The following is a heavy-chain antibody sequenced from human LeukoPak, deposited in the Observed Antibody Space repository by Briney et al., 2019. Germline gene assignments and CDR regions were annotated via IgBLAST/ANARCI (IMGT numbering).Heavy chain of an antibody. D-gene: IGHD2-15*01. CDR3: ARQLGYCSGGSCYFDY. Sequence: PGGSLRLSCAASGFTFSSYAMSWVRQAPGKGLEWVSAISGSGGSTYYADSVKGRFTISRDNSKNTLYLQVNSLRAEDTAVYYCARQLGYCSGGSCYFDYWGQGTLVTVSS. V-gene: IGHV3-23*01. CDR1: GFTFSSYA. CDR2: ISGSGGST. J-gene: IGHJ4*02.